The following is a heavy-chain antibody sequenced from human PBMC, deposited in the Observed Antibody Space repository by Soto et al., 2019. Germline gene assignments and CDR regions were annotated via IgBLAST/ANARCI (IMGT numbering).Heavy chain of an antibody. V-gene: IGHV1-69*06. Sequence: QVQLVQSGAEVKKPGSSVKVSCKASGGTFSSYAISWVRQAPGQGLEWMGGIIPIFGTTNYPRRFQGRVTITADKSTSTAYMELRSLRSEDTAVYYWARGTRSGSYYYYGLDVWGQGTTVTVSS. CDR2: IIPIFGTT. CDR1: GGTFSSYA. CDR3: ARGTRSGSYYYYGLDV. D-gene: IGHD1-26*01. J-gene: IGHJ6*02.